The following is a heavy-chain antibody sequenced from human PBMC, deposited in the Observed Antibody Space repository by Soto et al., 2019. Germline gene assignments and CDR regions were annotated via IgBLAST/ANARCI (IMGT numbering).Heavy chain of an antibody. CDR3: ARVASGPTNYYFDY. V-gene: IGHV3-21*01. CDR1: GFTFSSYS. D-gene: IGHD3-3*01. CDR2: ISSSSSYI. Sequence: GGSLRLSCAASGFTFSSYSMNWVRQAPGKGLEWVSSISSSSSYIYYADSVKGRFTISRDNAKNSLYLQMNSLRAEDTAVYYCARVASGPTNYYFDYWGQGTLVTVSS. J-gene: IGHJ4*02.